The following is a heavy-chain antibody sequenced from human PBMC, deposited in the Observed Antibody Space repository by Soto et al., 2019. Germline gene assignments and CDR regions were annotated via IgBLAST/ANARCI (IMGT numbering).Heavy chain of an antibody. D-gene: IGHD3-22*01. CDR3: ARGSAYYYDSSGYYPPPLFDY. J-gene: IGHJ4*02. CDR1: GGTFSSYA. CDR2: IIPIFGTA. Sequence: QVQLVQSGAEVKKPGSSVKVSCKASGGTFSSYAISWVRQAPGQGLEWMGGIIPIFGTANYAQKFQGRVTITADESTWTAYMELSSLRHEDTAVYYCARGSAYYYDSSGYYPPPLFDYWGQGTLVTVSS. V-gene: IGHV1-69*01.